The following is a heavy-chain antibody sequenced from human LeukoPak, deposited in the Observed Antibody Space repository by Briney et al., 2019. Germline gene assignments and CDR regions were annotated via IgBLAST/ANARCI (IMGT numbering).Heavy chain of an antibody. CDR1: GGSIRSGDYY. J-gene: IGHJ5*02. D-gene: IGHD3-10*01. CDR2: IYYSGSA. Sequence: SETLSLTCTVSGGSIRSGDYYWCWIRQPPGKGLEWIGYIYYSGSAYYTPSLKSRVTLSVDTSKNQFSLELSSVTAADAAVYYCARRLDYSGSGTFSFDPWGQGTLVNVSP. V-gene: IGHV4-30-4*01. CDR3: ARRLDYSGSGTFSFDP.